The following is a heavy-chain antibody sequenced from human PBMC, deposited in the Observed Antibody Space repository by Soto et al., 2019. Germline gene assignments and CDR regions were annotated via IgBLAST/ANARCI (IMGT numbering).Heavy chain of an antibody. Sequence: PENLCLTCSVSGGSISRCYWSWFRQPPGKGLEWIGYAYYSGDTGYNPSLQSRVTMAVDTSKNQVSLKLTSVTAADTAVYYCARDRSTYVWGGTGAVKDNWFDPWGQGALVTV. CDR2: AYYSGDT. J-gene: IGHJ5*02. CDR3: ARDRSTYVWGGTGAVKDNWFDP. V-gene: IGHV4-59*01. CDR1: GGSISRCY. D-gene: IGHD2-2*01.